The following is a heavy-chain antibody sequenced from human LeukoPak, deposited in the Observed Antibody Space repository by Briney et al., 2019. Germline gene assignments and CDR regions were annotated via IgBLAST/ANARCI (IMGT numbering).Heavy chain of an antibody. CDR1: GYSFPSYYG. CDR2: INGYNGYT. Sequence: ASVKVSCKSAGYSFPSYYGIYWVRQAPGQGLEWMGWINGYNGYTNYAQKLQGRVTMTTDTSTSTAYMELRSLRSDDTAVYYCARDGAVAGPSLFDYWGQGTLVTISS. D-gene: IGHD6-19*01. CDR3: ARDGAVAGPSLFDY. V-gene: IGHV1-18*01. J-gene: IGHJ4*02.